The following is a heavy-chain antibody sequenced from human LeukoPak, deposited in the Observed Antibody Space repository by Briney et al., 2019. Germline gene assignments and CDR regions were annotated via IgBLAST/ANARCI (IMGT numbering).Heavy chain of an antibody. CDR2: ISWDGGST. J-gene: IGHJ4*02. Sequence: GGSLRLSCAASGFTFDDYAMHWVRQAPGKGLEWVSLISWDGGSTYYADSVKGRFTISRDNSKNSLCLQMNSLRAEDTALYYCAKDMDAVGTVIDYWGQGTLVTVSS. CDR1: GFTFDDYA. V-gene: IGHV3-43D*03. D-gene: IGHD1-14*01. CDR3: AKDMDAVGTVIDY.